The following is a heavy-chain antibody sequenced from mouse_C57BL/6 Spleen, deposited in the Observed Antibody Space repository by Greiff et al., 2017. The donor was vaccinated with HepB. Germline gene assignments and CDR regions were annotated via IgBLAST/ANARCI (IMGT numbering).Heavy chain of an antibody. Sequence: EVMLVESGGGLVQPGGSLCLSCAASGFTFTDYYMSWVRQPPGKALEWLGFIRNKANGYTTEYSASVKGRFTISRDNSQSILYLQMNALRAEDRATYYCARYTLSYAMDYWGQRTSVTVSS. V-gene: IGHV7-3*01. CDR1: GFTFTDYY. CDR2: IRNKANGYTT. J-gene: IGHJ4*01. CDR3: ARYTLSYAMDY.